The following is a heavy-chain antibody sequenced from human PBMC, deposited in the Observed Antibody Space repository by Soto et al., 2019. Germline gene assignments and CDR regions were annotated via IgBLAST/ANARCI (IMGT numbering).Heavy chain of an antibody. CDR3: AKDMGQWVETFDY. Sequence: PWGSRRLPWSRSRFTLTRSSVSWGRQSPGKALEWVSGISAGVGGTYYAASVEGRFTFSRDISKNTVYLQMNGLRVEDTAVYYCAKDMGQWVETFDYRGDGTLVTVPP. D-gene: IGHD6-19*01. CDR1: RFTLTRSS. CDR2: ISAGVGGT. V-gene: IGHV3-23*01. J-gene: IGHJ4*01.